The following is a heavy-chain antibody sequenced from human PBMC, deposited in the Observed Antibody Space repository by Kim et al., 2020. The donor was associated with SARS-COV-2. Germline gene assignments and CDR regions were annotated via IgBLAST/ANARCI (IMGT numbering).Heavy chain of an antibody. V-gene: IGHV3-13*01. CDR3: ARGGDEYYYNYMDV. Sequence: GSVKGRFTISRENAKNSLYLQMNSLRAGDTAVYYCARGGDEYYYNYMDVWGKGTTVTVSS. J-gene: IGHJ6*03.